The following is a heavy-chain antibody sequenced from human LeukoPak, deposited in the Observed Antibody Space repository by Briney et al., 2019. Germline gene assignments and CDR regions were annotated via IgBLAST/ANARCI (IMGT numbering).Heavy chain of an antibody. V-gene: IGHV5-51*01. CDR2: IYPGDSDT. D-gene: IGHD4-17*01. J-gene: IGHJ2*01. CDR1: GYSFTSYW. Sequence: GESLKISCKGSGYSFTSYWIGWVRQMPGKGLEWMGIIYPGDSDTRYSPSFRGQVTISADKSISTAYLQWSSLKASDTAMYYCARHPRSPNWYFDLWGRGTLVTVSS. CDR3: ARHPRSPNWYFDL.